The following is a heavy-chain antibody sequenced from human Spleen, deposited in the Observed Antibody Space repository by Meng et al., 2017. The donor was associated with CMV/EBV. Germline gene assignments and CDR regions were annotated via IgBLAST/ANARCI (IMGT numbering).Heavy chain of an antibody. D-gene: IGHD1-7*01. J-gene: IGHJ4*02. V-gene: IGHV1-18*04. CDR1: GYTFIHYG. CDR3: ARDWNYEFDY. CDR2: IRADNGHT. Sequence: TVSCTASGYTFIHYGISWVRQAPGQGLEWMGWIRADNGHTNFAQQFQGRVTLTIDTSTSAAYMELRSLRFDDTAVYYCARDWNYEFDYWGQGTLVTVSS.